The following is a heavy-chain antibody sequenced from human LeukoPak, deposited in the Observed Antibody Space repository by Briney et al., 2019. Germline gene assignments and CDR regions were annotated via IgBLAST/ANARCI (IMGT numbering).Heavy chain of an antibody. Sequence: PGGSLRLSCVASGFTFSSYAMSWVRQAPGKGLEWVAVISYDGSNKYYADSVKGRFTISRDNSKNTLYLQMNSLRAEDTAVYYCARAVSTAYDSDYFDYWGQGTLVTVSS. CDR1: GFTFSSYA. D-gene: IGHD3-22*01. J-gene: IGHJ4*02. V-gene: IGHV3-30-3*01. CDR3: ARAVSTAYDSDYFDY. CDR2: ISYDGSNK.